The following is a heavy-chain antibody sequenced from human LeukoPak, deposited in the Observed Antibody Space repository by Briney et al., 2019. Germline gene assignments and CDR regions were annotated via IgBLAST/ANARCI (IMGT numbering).Heavy chain of an antibody. CDR3: ASGTGQLGSVGNYFDY. Sequence: SETLSLTCTVSGVSINSYYWTWIRQPAGKPLEWIGRIYTSGSPNYNPSLKSRLTMSLDMSKNEFSLKLSSMTAADTAVYYCASGTGQLGSVGNYFDYWGQGILVTVSS. CDR1: GVSINSYY. J-gene: IGHJ4*02. CDR2: IYTSGSP. D-gene: IGHD3/OR15-3a*01. V-gene: IGHV4-4*07.